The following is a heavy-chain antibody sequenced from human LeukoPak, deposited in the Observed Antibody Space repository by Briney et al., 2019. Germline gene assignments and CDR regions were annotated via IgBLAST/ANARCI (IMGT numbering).Heavy chain of an antibody. J-gene: IGHJ4*02. CDR1: GKTLSDLS. CDR3: VTGFTTMAVDYFDY. D-gene: IGHD5-18*01. CDR2: SDPEDGER. V-gene: IGHV1-24*01. Sequence: ASVKLSCEASGKTLSDLSINWLRQPPGKGLEWLGGSDPEDGERIYAQMFQGRVTMTEDTSIDTAYMELSSLRSEDTAVYYCVTGFTTMAVDYFDYWGQGTLVTVSP.